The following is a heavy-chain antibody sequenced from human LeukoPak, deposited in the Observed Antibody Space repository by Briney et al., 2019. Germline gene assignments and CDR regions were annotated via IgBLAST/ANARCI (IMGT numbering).Heavy chain of an antibody. V-gene: IGHV3-23*01. CDR1: GFSFSSYS. CDR3: ARDIQLST. D-gene: IGHD5-24*01. CDR2: ISAGGGSAGSGTT. J-gene: IGHJ3*01. Sequence: GGSLRLSCAASGFSFSSYSMNWVRQAPGKGLEWVSAISAGGGSAGSGTTYYADSVKGRFTISRDNSKDTLFLQMNSLRAEDTAIYYCARDIQLSTWGLGTMVTVSS.